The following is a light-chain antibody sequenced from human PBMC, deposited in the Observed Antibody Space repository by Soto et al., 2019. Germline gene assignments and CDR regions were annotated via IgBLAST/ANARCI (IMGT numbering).Light chain of an antibody. CDR2: EVI. Sequence: QSALTQPPSASGSPGQSVTISCTGTSSDVGGYNSVSWYQQHPGKAPKLMIYEVIKRPSGVPDRFSGSKSGNTASLTVSGLQAEDEADYYCSSYAGSSSVLFGGGTKLTVL. CDR3: SSYAGSSSVL. CDR1: SSDVGGYNS. V-gene: IGLV2-8*01. J-gene: IGLJ3*02.